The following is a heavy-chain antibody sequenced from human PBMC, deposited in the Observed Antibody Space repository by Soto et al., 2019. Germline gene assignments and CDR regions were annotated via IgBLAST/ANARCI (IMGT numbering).Heavy chain of an antibody. V-gene: IGHV1-69*01. CDR2: IIPILATT. CDR3: ARGGAIFGVVIKGEGYYYGIDV. Sequence: QVQLVQSGAEVKKPGSSVKVSCKASGGTFSRYAISWVRQAPGHGLEWMGGIIPILATTNYAQKIPGRVTITADASTSTAYMEMSSLSSEDTAVYYCARGGAIFGVVIKGEGYYYGIDVWGQGTTVTVSS. D-gene: IGHD3-3*01. CDR1: GGTFSRYA. J-gene: IGHJ6*02.